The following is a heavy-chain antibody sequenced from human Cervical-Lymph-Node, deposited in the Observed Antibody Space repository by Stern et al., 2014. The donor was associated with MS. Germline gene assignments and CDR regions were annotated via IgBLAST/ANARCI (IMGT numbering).Heavy chain of an antibody. CDR2: IGGSGDST. D-gene: IGHD3-22*01. J-gene: IGHJ5*01. Sequence: EVQLVESGGGLVQPGGSLRLSCAASGFTFSSSAMSWVRQAPGKGLGWVSAIGGSGDSTYYADSVKGRFTISRDNSKNTLYLQMNSLRAEDTAVYYCAKDDYYYDSGGYLGWFDSWGQGTLVTVSS. CDR3: AKDDYYYDSGGYLGWFDS. CDR1: GFTFSSSA. V-gene: IGHV3-23*04.